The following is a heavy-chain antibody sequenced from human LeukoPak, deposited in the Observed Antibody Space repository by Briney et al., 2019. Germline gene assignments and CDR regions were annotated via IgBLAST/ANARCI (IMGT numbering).Heavy chain of an antibody. CDR1: GFTFSDYY. Sequence: PGGSLGLSCAASGFTFSDYYMSWMRQAPGKGLEWISHISGSGGTIYYADSVKGRFTISRDNVQNSLFLQMNSLRVEDTAVYYCARGNWGPDYWGQGTLVTVSS. V-gene: IGHV3-11*04. J-gene: IGHJ4*02. CDR2: ISGSGGTI. D-gene: IGHD7-27*01. CDR3: ARGNWGPDY.